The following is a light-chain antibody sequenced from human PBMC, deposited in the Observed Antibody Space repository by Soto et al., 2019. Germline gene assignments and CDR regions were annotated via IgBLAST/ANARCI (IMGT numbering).Light chain of an antibody. CDR1: SGRSNYA. J-gene: IGLJ3*02. V-gene: IGLV4-69*01. CDR2: LNSDGSH. Sequence: QSVLTQSPSASASLGASVKLTCTLSSGRSNYAIAWYQQRPEKGPRYLMKLNSDGSHSKGDGIPDRFSGSSSGAERYLTIPSLQSEDEADYYCQTWGTGIRVFGGGTKLTVL. CDR3: QTWGTGIRV.